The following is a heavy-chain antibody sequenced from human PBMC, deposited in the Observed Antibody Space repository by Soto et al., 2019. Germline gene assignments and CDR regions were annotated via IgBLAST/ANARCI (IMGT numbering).Heavy chain of an antibody. Sequence: EVQLLESGGGLVQPGGSLRLSCAASGFTFSSYAMSWVRQAPGKGLEWVSAISGSGGSTYYADSVKGRFTISRDNSKNTLYLQMNSLRAEDTAVYYCAKDETEYYDFWSGYYVDYWGQGTLVTVSS. J-gene: IGHJ4*02. CDR1: GFTFSSYA. CDR2: ISGSGGST. V-gene: IGHV3-23*01. D-gene: IGHD3-3*01. CDR3: AKDETEYYDFWSGYYVDY.